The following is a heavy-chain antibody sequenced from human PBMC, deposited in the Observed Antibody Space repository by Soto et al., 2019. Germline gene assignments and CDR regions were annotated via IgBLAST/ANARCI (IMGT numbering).Heavy chain of an antibody. CDR3: ARGLLVFSIRVVPLYFQY. V-gene: IGHV1-69*13. Sequence: GASVKVSCKASGGTFSSYAISCVRQAPGQGIEWMGGIIPIFGTANYAQKLQGRVTITADESTSTAYMELSSLRSEDTAVYYCARGLLVFSIRVVPLYFQYLGQRTRGIVSS. CDR1: GGTFSSYA. CDR2: IIPIFGTA. J-gene: IGHJ1*01. D-gene: IGHD3-22*01.